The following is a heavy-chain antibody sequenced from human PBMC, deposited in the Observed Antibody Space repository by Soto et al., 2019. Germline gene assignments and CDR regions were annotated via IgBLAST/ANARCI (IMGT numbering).Heavy chain of an antibody. V-gene: IGHV1-69*04. CDR1: GGTFSSYP. CDR2: IIPILGIA. D-gene: IGHD3-16*01. CDR3: ARDVEVGGVPDDDWFDP. Sequence: QVQLVQSGAEVKKPGSSVKVSCKASGGTFSSYPISWVRQAPGQGLEWMGRIIPILGIANYAQKFQGRVTITTDKYTSTTYMELRSMRSEDTAVYYCARDVEVGGVPDDDWFDPWGQGTLVTVSS. J-gene: IGHJ5*02.